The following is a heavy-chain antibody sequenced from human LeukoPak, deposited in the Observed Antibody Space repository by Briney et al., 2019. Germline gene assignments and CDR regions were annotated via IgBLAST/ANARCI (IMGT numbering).Heavy chain of an antibody. CDR1: GFTFSSYA. CDR2: ISYDGSNK. D-gene: IGHD2-2*01. V-gene: IGHV3-30-3*01. J-gene: IGHJ6*02. CDR3: ARDDIVVVPAAIPNGMDV. Sequence: GRSLRLSCAASGFTFSSYAMHWVRQAPGKGLEWVAVISYDGSNKYYADSVKGRFTISRDNSKNTLYLQMNSLRAEDTAVYYCARDDIVVVPAAIPNGMDVWGQGTRSPSP.